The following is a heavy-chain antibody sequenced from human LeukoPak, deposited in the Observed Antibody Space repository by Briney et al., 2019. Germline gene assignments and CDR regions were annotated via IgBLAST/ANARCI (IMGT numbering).Heavy chain of an antibody. Sequence: ASVKVTCKSSGYTFTSYYMHWLRQPPAQGLEWMGLIHPSGGSTSYAQKFQGRVTMTRDMSTSTVYRELSSLRSEDTAVYYCAREVLDYYGSMDVWGKGNTVSVSS. J-gene: IGHJ6*03. D-gene: IGHD3-10*01. CDR1: GYTFTSYY. CDR3: AREVLDYYGSMDV. CDR2: IHPSGGST. V-gene: IGHV1-46*01.